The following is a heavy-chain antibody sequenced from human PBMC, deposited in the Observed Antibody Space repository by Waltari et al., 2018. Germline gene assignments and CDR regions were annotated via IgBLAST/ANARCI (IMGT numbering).Heavy chain of an antibody. V-gene: IGHV3-21*01. D-gene: IGHD1-20*01. CDR3: ARDINSREDY. Sequence: EVQLVESGGGLVKPGGSLRLSCAASGFPFRTYSMNWVRQAPGKGLEWVSSINSGSTYIYDADSVKGRFTISRDNAKNPLSLQMNSLRAEDTAVYYCARDINSREDYWVQGTLVTVSS. CDR1: GFPFRTYS. CDR2: INSGSTYI. J-gene: IGHJ4*02.